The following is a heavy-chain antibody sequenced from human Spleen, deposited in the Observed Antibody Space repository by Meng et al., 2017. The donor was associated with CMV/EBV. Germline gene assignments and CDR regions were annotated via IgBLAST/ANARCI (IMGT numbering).Heavy chain of an antibody. CDR3: ARAYSRLHHYYYYGMDV. D-gene: IGHD4-11*01. J-gene: IGHJ6*02. CDR1: GGSFSGYY. V-gene: IGHV4-34*01. Sequence: SETLSLTCAVYGGSFSGYYWSWSRQPPGKGLEWIGEINHRGSTNYNPSLKSRVTISVDTSKNQFSLKLSSVTAADTAVYYCARAYSRLHHYYYYGMDVWGQGTTVTVSS. CDR2: INHRGST.